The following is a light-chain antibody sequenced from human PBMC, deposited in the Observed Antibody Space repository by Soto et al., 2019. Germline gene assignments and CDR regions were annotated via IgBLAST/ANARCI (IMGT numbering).Light chain of an antibody. J-gene: IGLJ2*01. CDR2: ANT. CDR3: GSYTSSSTLI. V-gene: IGLV1-40*01. Sequence: QSVLTQPPSVTGAPGQRVTISCTGSNSNIGANYGVHWYQQFPETAPKLLIYANTNRPSGVPDRFSGSRSGTSASLAITGLQAEDEADYYCGSYTSSSTLIFGGGTKLTVL. CDR1: NSNIGANYG.